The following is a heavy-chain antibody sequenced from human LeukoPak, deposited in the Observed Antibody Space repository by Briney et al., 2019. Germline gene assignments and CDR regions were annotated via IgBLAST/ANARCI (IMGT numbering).Heavy chain of an antibody. CDR1: GDSISSGIHY. CDR2: IYYSGST. Sequence: SQTLSLTCTVSGDSISSGIHYWSWIRQPPGKGLECIGSIYYSGSTYYNPSLKSRVTISVDTSKNQFSLKLSSVTAADTAVYYCARVNEKYYYDSSGPTTLYYFDYWGQGTLVTVSS. J-gene: IGHJ4*02. D-gene: IGHD3-22*01. V-gene: IGHV4-39*07. CDR3: ARVNEKYYYDSSGPTTLYYFDY.